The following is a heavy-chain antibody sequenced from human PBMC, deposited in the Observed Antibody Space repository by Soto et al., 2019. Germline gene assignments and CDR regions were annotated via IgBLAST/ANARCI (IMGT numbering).Heavy chain of an antibody. V-gene: IGHV1-69*13. J-gene: IGHJ4*02. Sequence: SVKVSCKASGCTFSSYAISCVRQAPGQVLEWMGGIIPIFGTANYAQKFQGRVTITADESTSTAYMELSSLRSEDTAVYYCASESRGYDILTGYSPFDYWGQGTLVTVSS. D-gene: IGHD3-9*01. CDR2: IIPIFGTA. CDR3: ASESRGYDILTGYSPFDY. CDR1: GCTFSSYA.